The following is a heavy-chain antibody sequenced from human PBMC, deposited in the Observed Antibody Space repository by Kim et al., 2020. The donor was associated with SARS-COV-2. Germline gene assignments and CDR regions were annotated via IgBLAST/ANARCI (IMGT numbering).Heavy chain of an antibody. Sequence: PSLKSRVTISVDTSKNQFSLKLSSVTAADTAVYYCARGGDAVVTADFDYWGQGTLVTVSS. V-gene: IGHV4-34*01. CDR3: ARGGDAVVTADFDY. J-gene: IGHJ4*02. D-gene: IGHD2-21*02.